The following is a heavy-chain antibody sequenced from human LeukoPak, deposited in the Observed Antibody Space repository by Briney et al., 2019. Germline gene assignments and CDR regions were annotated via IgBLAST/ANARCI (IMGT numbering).Heavy chain of an antibody. J-gene: IGHJ5*02. V-gene: IGHV3-23*01. CDR2: ISGSGGTM. CDR1: GFTFSSYA. CDR3: AKDRNSSPNWFDP. D-gene: IGHD6-13*01. Sequence: GGSLRLSCAASGFTFSSYAMSWVRQAPGKGREWVSGISGSGGTMYYADSVKGRFTISRDNSKNTLYLQMNSLRAEDTAIFYCAKDRNSSPNWFDPWGQGTLVTVSS.